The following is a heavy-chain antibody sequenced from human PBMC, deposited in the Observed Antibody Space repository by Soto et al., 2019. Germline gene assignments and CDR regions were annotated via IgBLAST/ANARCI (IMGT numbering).Heavy chain of an antibody. CDR3: ARVFRVLRFLEWSYGIDV. Sequence: ASVKVSCKASGYTFTSYYMHWVRQAPGQGLEWMGIINPSGGSTSYAQKFQGRVTMTRDTSTSTVYMELSSLRSEDTAVYYCARVFRVLRFLEWSYGIDVWGQGTTVTVSS. CDR2: INPSGGST. J-gene: IGHJ6*02. V-gene: IGHV1-46*01. D-gene: IGHD3-3*01. CDR1: GYTFTSYY.